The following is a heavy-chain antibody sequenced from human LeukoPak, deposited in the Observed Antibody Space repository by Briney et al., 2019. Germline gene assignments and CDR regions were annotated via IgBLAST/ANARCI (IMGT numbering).Heavy chain of an antibody. D-gene: IGHD3-22*01. CDR1: GFTFSSYA. J-gene: IGHJ4*02. Sequence: GGSLRLSCAASGFTFSSYAMSWVRQAPGKGLEWVGRIKSKTDGGTTDYAAPVKGRFTISRDDSKNTLYLQMNSLKTEDTAVYYCTTEPNMIVVVITNDYWGQGTLVTVSS. V-gene: IGHV3-15*01. CDR2: IKSKTDGGTT. CDR3: TTEPNMIVVVITNDY.